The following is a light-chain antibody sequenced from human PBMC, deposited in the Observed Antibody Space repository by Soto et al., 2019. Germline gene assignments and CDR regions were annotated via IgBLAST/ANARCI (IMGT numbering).Light chain of an antibody. V-gene: IGLV2-14*01. J-gene: IGLJ1*01. CDR1: SSDVGGYNY. Sequence: QSALTQPASVSGSPGQSITISCTGTSSDVGGYNYVSWYQQHPGKAPKLMIYEVSNRPSGVSNRFSGSKSGNTASLAISGLQAEDDADYYCSSYTSSSTSVFGTGIKLTVL. CDR3: SSYTSSSTSV. CDR2: EVS.